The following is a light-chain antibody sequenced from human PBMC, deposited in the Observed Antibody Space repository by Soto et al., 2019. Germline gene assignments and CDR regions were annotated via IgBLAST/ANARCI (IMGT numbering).Light chain of an antibody. CDR2: EDS. CDR1: SGDVGSYNP. J-gene: IGLJ2*01. V-gene: IGLV2-23*01. CDR3: CSYAGSTPVV. Sequence: QSALTQPASVSGSPGQSITISCSGASGDVGSYNPVSWYQQHPGKAPKLTIYEDSKRPSGVSNRFSGSKAGNTASLTISGLQAEDVADYYCCSYAGSTPVVFGGGTKLTVL.